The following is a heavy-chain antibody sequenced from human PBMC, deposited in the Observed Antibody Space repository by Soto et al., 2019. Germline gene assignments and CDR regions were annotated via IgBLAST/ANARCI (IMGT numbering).Heavy chain of an antibody. Sequence: QVQLVQSGAEVKKPGSSVKVSCKASGGTFSSYAISWVRQAPGQGLEWMGGIIPIFGTANYAQKFQGRVTITADDSTSTAYMGLRSLRSEDTAVYYCARVVTVVKSFHYWYFDLWGRGTLVTVSS. J-gene: IGHJ2*01. V-gene: IGHV1-69*12. D-gene: IGHD2-15*01. CDR2: IIPIFGTA. CDR3: ARVVTVVKSFHYWYFDL. CDR1: GGTFSSYA.